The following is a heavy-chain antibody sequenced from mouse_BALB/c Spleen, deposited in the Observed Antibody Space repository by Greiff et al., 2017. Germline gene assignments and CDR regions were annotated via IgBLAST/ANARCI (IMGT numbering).Heavy chain of an antibody. J-gene: IGHJ4*01. CDR3: ARFITTALYAMDY. Sequence: QVQLQQSGPELVKPGASVKISCKASGYAFSSSWMNWVKQRPGQGLEWIGRIYPGDGDTNYNGKFKGKATLTADKSSSTAYMQLSSLTSVDSAVYFCARFITTALYAMDYWGQGTSVTVSS. CDR1: GYAFSSSW. V-gene: IGHV1-82*01. CDR2: IYPGDGDT. D-gene: IGHD1-2*01.